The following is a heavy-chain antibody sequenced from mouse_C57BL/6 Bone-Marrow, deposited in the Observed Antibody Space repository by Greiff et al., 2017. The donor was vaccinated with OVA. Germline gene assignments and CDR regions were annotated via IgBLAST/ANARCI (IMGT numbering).Heavy chain of an antibody. Sequence: VPLAASGGGLVPPGGSLQLSFAASVFTFRYYGIHWVRPAPEKGLAFVSYLLSFLFTLSYPATVTGRFTISRDNAKNTLFLQMTSLRSEDTAMYYCAKTYGSRAWFAYWGQGTLVTVSA. CDR2: LLSFLFTL. CDR3: AKTYGSRAWFAY. J-gene: IGHJ3*01. V-gene: IGHV5-17*01. CDR1: VFTFRYYG. D-gene: IGHD1-1*01.